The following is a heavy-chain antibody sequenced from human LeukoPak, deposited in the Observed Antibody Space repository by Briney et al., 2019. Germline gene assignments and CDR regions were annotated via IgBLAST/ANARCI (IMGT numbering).Heavy chain of an antibody. CDR2: IVPILGIA. J-gene: IGHJ4*02. CDR3: ARGKWERSPFDY. D-gene: IGHD1-26*01. CDR1: GGTFSSYA. Sequence: SVKVSCKASGGTFSSYAISWVRQAPGQGLEWMGRIVPILGIANYAQKFQGRVTITADKSTSTAYMELSSLRSEDTAVYYCARGKWERSPFDYWGQGTLVTVSS. V-gene: IGHV1-69*04.